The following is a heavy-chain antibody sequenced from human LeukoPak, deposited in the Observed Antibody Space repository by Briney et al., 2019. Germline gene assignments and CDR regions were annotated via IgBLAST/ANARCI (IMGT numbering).Heavy chain of an antibody. CDR3: VILLAVPIFDY. CDR2: ISYDGSNK. CDR1: GFTFSSYG. V-gene: IGHV3-30*03. D-gene: IGHD3-3*02. Sequence: GRSLRLSCAASGFTFSSYGMHWVRQAPGKGLEWVAVISYDGSNKYYADSVKGRFTISRDNSKNTLYLQMNSLRAEDTAVYYCVILLAVPIFDYWGQGTLVTVSS. J-gene: IGHJ4*02.